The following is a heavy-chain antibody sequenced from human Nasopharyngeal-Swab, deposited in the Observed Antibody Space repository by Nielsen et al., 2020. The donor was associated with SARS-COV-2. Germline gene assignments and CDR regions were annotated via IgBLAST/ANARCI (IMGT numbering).Heavy chain of an antibody. CDR1: GFTFSSYG. CDR3: AKPRLAYYYYGMDV. CDR2: ISYDGSNK. J-gene: IGHJ6*02. V-gene: IGHV3-30*18. Sequence: GQSLKISCAASGFTFSSYGMHWVRQAPGKGLEWVAVISYDGSNKYYAASVKGRFTISRDNSKNTLYLQMNSLRAEDTAMYYCAKPRLAYYYYGMDVWGQGTTVTVSS.